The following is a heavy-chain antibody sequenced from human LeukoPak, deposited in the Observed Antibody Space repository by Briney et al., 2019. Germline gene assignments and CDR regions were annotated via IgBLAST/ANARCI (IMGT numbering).Heavy chain of an antibody. V-gene: IGHV7-4-1*02. CDR2: INTNTGNP. J-gene: IGHJ4*02. D-gene: IGHD5-24*01. Sequence: ASVKASCKASGYTFTSYAMNWVRQAPGQGLEWMGWINTNTGNPTYAQGFTGRFVFSLDTSVSTAYLQISSLKAEDTAVYYCARDPPQEMATIAFDYWGQGTLVTVSS. CDR1: GYTFTSYA. CDR3: ARDPPQEMATIAFDY.